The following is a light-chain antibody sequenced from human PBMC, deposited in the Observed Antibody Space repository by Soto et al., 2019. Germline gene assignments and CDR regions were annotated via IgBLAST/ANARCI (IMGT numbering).Light chain of an antibody. J-gene: IGLJ2*01. CDR1: SSDVGGYNY. CDR3: NSYTSSSTLV. CDR2: EVS. Sequence: QSALTQPASVSGSPGQSITISCTGTSSDVGGYNYVSWYQQHPGKVPKLMIYEVSNRPSGVSNRFSGSKSGNTASLTISGLQAEDEADYYCNSYTSSSTLVSGEGTKLTV. V-gene: IGLV2-14*01.